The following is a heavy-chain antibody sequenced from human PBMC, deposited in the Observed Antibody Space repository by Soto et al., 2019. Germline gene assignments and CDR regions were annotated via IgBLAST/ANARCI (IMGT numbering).Heavy chain of an antibody. J-gene: IGHJ4*02. Sequence: SETLSLTCTVSGGSISSGGYYWSWIRQHPGKGLEWIGYIYYSGSTYYNPSLKSRVTISVDTSKNQFSLKLSSVTAADTAVYYCAREIREGCSSTSCYSFDYWGQGTLVTVSS. V-gene: IGHV4-31*03. CDR3: AREIREGCSSTSCYSFDY. D-gene: IGHD2-2*01. CDR2: IYYSGST. CDR1: GGSISSGGYY.